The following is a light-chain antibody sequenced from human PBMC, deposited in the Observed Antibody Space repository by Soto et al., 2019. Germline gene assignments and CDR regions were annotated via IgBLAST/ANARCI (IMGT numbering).Light chain of an antibody. CDR2: AAS. Sequence: DIQMSQSPSSLSASGGDRVTITCRASQSINTFLNWYQQKPGKAPKLLIYAASSLKSAVPSRFSGSGSGTDFTLTISSLQPEDFATYYCQQSYTTPYTFGQGTKLEIK. V-gene: IGKV1-39*01. CDR3: QQSYTTPYT. J-gene: IGKJ2*01. CDR1: QSINTF.